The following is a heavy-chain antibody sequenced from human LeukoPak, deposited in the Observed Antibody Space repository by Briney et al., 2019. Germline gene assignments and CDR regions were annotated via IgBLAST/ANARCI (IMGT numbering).Heavy chain of an antibody. D-gene: IGHD3-3*01. V-gene: IGHV4-61*01. CDR2: IYYSGST. Sequence: SETLSLTCTVSGGSVSSGSYYWSWIRQPPGKGLEWIGYIYYSGSTNYNPSLKSRVTISVDTSKNQFSLKLSSVTAADTAVYYCARDGPRGYDFWSGYYSVGRTFHDAFDIWGQGTMVTVSS. CDR3: ARDGPRGYDFWSGYYSVGRTFHDAFDI. J-gene: IGHJ3*02. CDR1: GGSVSSGSYY.